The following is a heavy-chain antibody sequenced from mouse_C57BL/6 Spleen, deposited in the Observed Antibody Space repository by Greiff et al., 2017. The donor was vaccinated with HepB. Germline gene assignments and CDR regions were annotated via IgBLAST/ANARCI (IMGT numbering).Heavy chain of an antibody. V-gene: IGHV1-72*01. CDR3: ARSFITTVVADFDV. J-gene: IGHJ1*03. D-gene: IGHD1-1*01. Sequence: QVQLQQPGAELVKPGASVKLSCKASGYTFTSYWMHWVKQRPGRGLEWIGRIDPTSGGTKYNEKFKSKATLTVDKPSSTAYMQLSSLTSEDSAVYYCARSFITTVVADFDVWGTGTTVTVSS. CDR1: GYTFTSYW. CDR2: IDPTSGGT.